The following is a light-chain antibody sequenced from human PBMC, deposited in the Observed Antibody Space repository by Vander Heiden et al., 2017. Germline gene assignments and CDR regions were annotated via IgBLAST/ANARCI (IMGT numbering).Light chain of an antibody. V-gene: IGLV3-21*02. J-gene: IGLJ3*02. Sequence: SYVLTQPPSVSVAPGQTARIPCGGNNIGSKSVHWYQQKPGQAPVLVVYDDSGRPSGIPERFSGSNSGNTATLTISRVDAGDEADYYCQVWDSSSDHWVFGGGTKLTVL. CDR3: QVWDSSSDHWV. CDR2: DDS. CDR1: NIGSKS.